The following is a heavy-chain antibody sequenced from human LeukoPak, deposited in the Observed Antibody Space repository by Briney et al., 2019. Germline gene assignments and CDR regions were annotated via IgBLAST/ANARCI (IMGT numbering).Heavy chain of an antibody. CDR2: IIPIFGTA. J-gene: IGHJ4*02. D-gene: IGHD6-13*01. CDR1: GGTFSSYA. CDR3: ARVAEWGYSSPDY. Sequence: SVKVSCKASGGTFSSYAISWVRQAPGQGLEWMGGIIPIFGTANYAQKFQGRVTITTDESTSTAYMELSSLRSDDTAVYYCARVAEWGYSSPDYWGQGTLVTVSS. V-gene: IGHV1-69*05.